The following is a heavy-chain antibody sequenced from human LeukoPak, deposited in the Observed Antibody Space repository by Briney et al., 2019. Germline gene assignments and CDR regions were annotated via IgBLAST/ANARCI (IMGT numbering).Heavy chain of an antibody. J-gene: IGHJ4*02. CDR2: INHSGST. CDR1: GGSFSGYY. D-gene: IGHD1-26*01. V-gene: IGHV4-34*01. Sequence: PSETLSLTCAVYGGSFSGYYWSWIRQPPGKGLEWIGEINHSGSTNYNPSLKSRVTISVDTSKNQFSLKLSSVTAADTAVYYCAIPLSGGRLDYWGQGTLVTVSS. CDR3: AIPLSGGRLDY.